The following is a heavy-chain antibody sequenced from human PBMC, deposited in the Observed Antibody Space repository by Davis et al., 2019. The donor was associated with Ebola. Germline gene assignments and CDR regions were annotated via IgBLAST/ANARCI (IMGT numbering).Heavy chain of an antibody. Sequence: MPSETLSLTCAVYGGSFSGYYWSWIRQPPGKGLEWIGEINHSGSTNYNPSLKSRVTISVDTSKNQFSLKLSSVTAADTAVYYCARAGGYCSGGSCYSSDWFDPWGQGTLVTVSS. CDR3: ARAGGYCSGGSCYSSDWFDP. V-gene: IGHV4-34*01. CDR1: GGSFSGYY. D-gene: IGHD2-15*01. CDR2: INHSGST. J-gene: IGHJ5*02.